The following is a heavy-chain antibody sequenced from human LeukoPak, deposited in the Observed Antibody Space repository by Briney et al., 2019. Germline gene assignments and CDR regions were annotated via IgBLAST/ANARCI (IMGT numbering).Heavy chain of an antibody. V-gene: IGHV1-69*13. J-gene: IGHJ4*02. CDR3: ARVGGRKQLRFLEWLSQKRPYYFDY. CDR2: IIPIFGTA. D-gene: IGHD3-3*01. CDR1: GGTFSSYA. Sequence: PVKVSCKASGGTFSSYAISWVRQAPGHGLEWMGGIIPIFGTANYAQKFQGRVTISADQSTSTAYVELSSLISEHTAVYYGARVGGRKQLRFLEWLSQKRPYYFDYWGQGTLVTVSS.